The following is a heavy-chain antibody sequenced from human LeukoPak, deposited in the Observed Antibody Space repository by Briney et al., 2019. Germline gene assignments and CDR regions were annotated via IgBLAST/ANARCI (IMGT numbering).Heavy chain of an antibody. V-gene: IGHV3-53*01. Sequence: GGSLRLSCAASGFTFSSNYMSWVRQAPGKGLEWVSVIYSGGSTYYADSVKGRFTISRDNSKNTLYLQMNSLRAEDTAVYYCAREVVRGVIDYWGQGTLVTVSS. CDR1: GFTFSSNY. D-gene: IGHD3-10*01. CDR2: IYSGGST. CDR3: AREVVRGVIDY. J-gene: IGHJ4*02.